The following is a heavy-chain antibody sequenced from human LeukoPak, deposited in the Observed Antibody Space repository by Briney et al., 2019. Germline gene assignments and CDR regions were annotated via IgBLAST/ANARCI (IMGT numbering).Heavy chain of an antibody. J-gene: IGHJ4*02. CDR1: GYTFTDYL. D-gene: IGHD3-10*01. CDR3: AREKLWSGEFPFDN. Sequence: GASVKVSCKASGYTFTDYLINWVRQAPGQGLEWVGSISTKNGYTKLAQKFQGRVAMTKDTSANTIYMDLKSLTFDDTAVYYCAREKLWSGEFPFDNWGQGTLVSVSS. V-gene: IGHV1-18*01. CDR2: ISTKNGYT.